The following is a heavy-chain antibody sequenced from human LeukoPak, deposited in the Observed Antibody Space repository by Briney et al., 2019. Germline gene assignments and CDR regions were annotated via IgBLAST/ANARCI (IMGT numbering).Heavy chain of an antibody. CDR3: ARVNPKYCSGGSCYPNFDY. CDR2: INHSGST. V-gene: IGHV4-34*01. CDR1: GGSFSGYY. J-gene: IGHJ4*02. Sequence: SETLSLTCAVYGGSFSGYYWSWIRQPPGKGLEWIGEINHSGSTNYNPSLKSRVTISVDTPKNQFSLKLSSVTAADTAVYYCARVNPKYCSGGSCYPNFDYWGQGTLVTVSS. D-gene: IGHD2-15*01.